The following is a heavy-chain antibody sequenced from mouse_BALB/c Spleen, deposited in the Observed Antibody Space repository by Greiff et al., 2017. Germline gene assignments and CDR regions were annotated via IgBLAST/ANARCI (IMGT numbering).Heavy chain of an antibody. D-gene: IGHD1-1*01. V-gene: IGHV1S81*02. CDR1: GYTFTSYY. CDR3: TRDYGSSYWYFDV. CDR2: INPSNGGT. Sequence: VHLVESGAELVKPGASVKLSCKASGYTFTSYYMYWVKQRPGQGLEWIGEINPSNGGTNFNEKFKSKATLTVDKSSSTAYMQLSSLTSEDSAVYYCTRDYGSSYWYFDVWGAGTTVTVSS. J-gene: IGHJ1*01.